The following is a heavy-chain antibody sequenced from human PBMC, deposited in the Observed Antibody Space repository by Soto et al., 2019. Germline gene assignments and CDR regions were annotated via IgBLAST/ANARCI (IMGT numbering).Heavy chain of an antibody. Sequence: SETLSLTCTVSGGSISSSSYYWGWIRQPPGKGLEWIGSIYYSGSTYYNPSLKSRVTISVDTSKNQFSLKLSSVTAADTAVYYCASGKHYDFWSGYYPTDWFDPWGQGTLVTVSS. D-gene: IGHD3-3*01. CDR1: GGSISSSSYY. J-gene: IGHJ5*02. CDR2: IYYSGST. V-gene: IGHV4-39*01. CDR3: ASGKHYDFWSGYYPTDWFDP.